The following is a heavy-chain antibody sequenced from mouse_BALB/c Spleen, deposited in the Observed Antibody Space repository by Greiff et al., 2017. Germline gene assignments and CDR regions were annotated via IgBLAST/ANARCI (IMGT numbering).Heavy chain of an antibody. D-gene: IGHD4-1*01. V-gene: IGHV5-17*02. CDR1: GFTFSSFG. CDR3: ARGGTGRDFDY. CDR2: ISSGSSTI. Sequence: EVKLVESGGGLVKPGGSRKLSCAASGFTFSSFGMHWVRQAPEKGLEWVAYISSGSSTIYYADTVKGRFTISRDNPKNTLFLQMTSLRSEDTAMYYCARGGTGRDFDYWGQGTTLTVSS. J-gene: IGHJ2*01.